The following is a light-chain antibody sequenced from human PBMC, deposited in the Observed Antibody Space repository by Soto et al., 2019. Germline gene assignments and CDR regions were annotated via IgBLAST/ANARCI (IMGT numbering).Light chain of an antibody. CDR3: QHRRSWPLT. Sequence: EIVLTQSPDTLSLSPGERATLSCRASQSVNNALAWYQQKPGQAPRLLIYDASNRATGMPARFSGSGSGTDFTLTISSLEPEDYAVYYCQHRRSWPLTFGGGTKVEIK. J-gene: IGKJ4*01. CDR1: QSVNNA. V-gene: IGKV3-11*01. CDR2: DAS.